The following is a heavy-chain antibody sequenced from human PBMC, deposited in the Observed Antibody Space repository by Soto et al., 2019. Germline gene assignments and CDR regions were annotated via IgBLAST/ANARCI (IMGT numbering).Heavy chain of an antibody. CDR3: ARVSSYAHDTSYNWFDT. V-gene: IGHV1-18*01. CDR1: GHIFTPYG. Sequence: QVQLIQSGTEVKKPGASVKVSCRASGHIFTPYGISWVRQAPGQGLEWMGWISVYNGNTNYAPNLQDRVTMTTDTSTTTAYRELRSMRSDATAVYYCARVSSYAHDTSYNWFDTWGQGTLVTVSS. J-gene: IGHJ5*02. CDR2: ISVYNGNT. D-gene: IGHD3-22*01.